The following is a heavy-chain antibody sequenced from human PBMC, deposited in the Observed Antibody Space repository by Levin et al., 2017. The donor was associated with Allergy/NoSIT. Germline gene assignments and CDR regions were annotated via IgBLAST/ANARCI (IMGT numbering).Heavy chain of an antibody. CDR2: ISWNSGSI. D-gene: IGHD3-3*01. Sequence: GGSLRLSCAASGFTFDDYAMHWVRQAPGKGLEWVSGISWNSGSIGYADSVKGRFTISRDNAKNSLYLQMNSLRAEDTALYYCAKDIYDFWSGYYNTTYFDYWGQGTLVTVSS. J-gene: IGHJ4*02. CDR1: GFTFDDYA. V-gene: IGHV3-9*01. CDR3: AKDIYDFWSGYYNTTYFDY.